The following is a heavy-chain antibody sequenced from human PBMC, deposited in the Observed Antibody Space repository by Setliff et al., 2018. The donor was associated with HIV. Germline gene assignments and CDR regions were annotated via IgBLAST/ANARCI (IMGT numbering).Heavy chain of an antibody. D-gene: IGHD2-2*01. J-gene: IGHJ6*03. Sequence: RASVKVSCKASGYSFTSYAMHWVRQAPEQRLEWMGWINAGNGNTKYSQKFQGRVTITRDTSSSTAYMELSSLISEDTAVYYCARDKVCRSTNCYYSYYIDVWGKGTTDTVSS. V-gene: IGHV1-3*01. CDR2: INAGNGNT. CDR1: GYSFTSYA. CDR3: ARDKVCRSTNCYYSYYIDV.